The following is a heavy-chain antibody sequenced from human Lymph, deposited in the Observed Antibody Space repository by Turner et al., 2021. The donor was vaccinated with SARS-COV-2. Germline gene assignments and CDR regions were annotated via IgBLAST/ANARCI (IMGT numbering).Heavy chain of an antibody. CDR3: AKDPGYCSGGSCYSRTYFDF. V-gene: IGHV3-43*02. J-gene: IGHJ4*02. CDR2: ISGDCGGT. Sequence: VQLVASGGGVVPSGGSLRPSGSASVFTFCDCAMYWVRQAPGKGLEWGYRISGDCGGTCDADSVKGRFTIYRDNSKNSLYLKMNSLRAEDTALYYCAKDPGYCSGGSCYSRTYFDFWGQGTLVTVSA. D-gene: IGHD2-15*01. CDR1: VFTFCDCA.